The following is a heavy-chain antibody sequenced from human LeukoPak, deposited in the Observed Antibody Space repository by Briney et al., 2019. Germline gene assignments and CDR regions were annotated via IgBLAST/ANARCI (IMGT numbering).Heavy chain of an antibody. V-gene: IGHV4-34*01. D-gene: IGHD6-19*01. J-gene: IGHJ4*02. CDR1: GGSFSGYY. CDR3: ARGLFQWPARIDY. CDR2: INHSGST. Sequence: KPSETLSITCAVYGGSFSGYYWSWIRQPPGKGLEWIGEINHSGSTNYNPSLKSRVTISVDTSKNQFSLKLSSVTAADTAVYYCARGLFQWPARIDYWGQGTLVTVSS.